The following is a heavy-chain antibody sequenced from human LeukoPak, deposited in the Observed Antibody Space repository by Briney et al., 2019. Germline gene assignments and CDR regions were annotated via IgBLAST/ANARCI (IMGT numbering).Heavy chain of an antibody. Sequence: GGSLRLSCEASGFTFSSYSMNWVRQAPGKGLEWVSYISSSSNTIYYADSVKGRFTISRDNAKNSLYLQMKSLRAGDTAGYYCVRSPFSWGGHSDYWGQETLVPVSS. D-gene: IGHD3-16*01. J-gene: IGHJ4*02. CDR1: GFTFSSYS. CDR2: ISSSSNTI. V-gene: IGHV3-48*01. CDR3: VRSPFSWGGHSDY.